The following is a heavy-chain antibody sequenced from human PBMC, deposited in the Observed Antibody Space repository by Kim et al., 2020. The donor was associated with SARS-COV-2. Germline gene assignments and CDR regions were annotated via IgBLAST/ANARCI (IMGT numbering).Heavy chain of an antibody. D-gene: IGHD3-10*01. CDR2: ISYDGSNK. Sequence: GGSLRLSCAASGFTFSSYAMHWVRQAPGKGLEWVAVISYDGSNKYYADSVKGRFTISRDNSKNTLYLQMNSLRAEDTAVYYCARASSGSYYACFDYWGQGTLVTVSS. J-gene: IGHJ4*02. CDR3: ARASSGSYYACFDY. V-gene: IGHV3-30*04. CDR1: GFTFSSYA.